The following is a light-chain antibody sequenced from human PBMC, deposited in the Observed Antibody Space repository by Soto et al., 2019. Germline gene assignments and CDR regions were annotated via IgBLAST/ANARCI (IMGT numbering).Light chain of an antibody. V-gene: IGKV3-20*01. J-gene: IGKJ1*01. CDR3: QQYGSSGT. CDR1: QSVSNNY. CDR2: GAS. Sequence: ELVLTQSPGTLSLSPGERAKLSCRASQSVSNNYLAWYKQKPGQAPRLLIYGASNRATGIPDRFSGSGSGTDFTLTIRRLEPEDFAVYYCQQYGSSGTFGQGTKVDIK.